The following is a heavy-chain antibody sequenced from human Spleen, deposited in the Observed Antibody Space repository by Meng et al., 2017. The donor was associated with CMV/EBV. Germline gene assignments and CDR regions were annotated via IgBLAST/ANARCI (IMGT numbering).Heavy chain of an antibody. Sequence: GESLKISCAASGFTFSSYVMSWVRQAPGKGLEWVSAISGSGGSTYYTDSVKGRFTISRDNSRNPLYLQMNSLRAEDTAVYYCACKGYSYGDDAFDIWGQGTMVTV. CDR3: ACKGYSYGDDAFDI. V-gene: IGHV3-23*01. CDR2: ISGSGGST. CDR1: GFTFSSYV. D-gene: IGHD5-18*01. J-gene: IGHJ3*02.